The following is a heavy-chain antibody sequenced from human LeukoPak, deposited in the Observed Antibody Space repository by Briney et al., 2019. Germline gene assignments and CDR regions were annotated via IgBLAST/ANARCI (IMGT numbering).Heavy chain of an antibody. CDR1: GFTVSSNS. Sequence: GGSLRLSCTVSGFTVSSNSMSWIRQAPGKGLEWVSYISSSGSTIYYADSVKGRFTISRDNAKNSLYLQMNSLRAEDTAVYYCAGDFAPPSGWYNYYYYYMDVWGKGTTVTVSS. CDR2: ISSSGSTI. J-gene: IGHJ6*03. V-gene: IGHV3-11*04. D-gene: IGHD6-19*01. CDR3: AGDFAPPSGWYNYYYYYMDV.